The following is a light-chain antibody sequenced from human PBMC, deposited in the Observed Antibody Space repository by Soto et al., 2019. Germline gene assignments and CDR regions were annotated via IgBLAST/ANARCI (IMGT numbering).Light chain of an antibody. Sequence: DIVLTQSPGTLSLSPGERATLSCRSSQSVSSNYLAWYQQKPDQVPRLVIYDVSGRATGIPDRFSGSGSGTAFTLTISRLEPEDSAVYYCQQYGSSPTFGQGTKVEIK. J-gene: IGKJ1*01. CDR2: DVS. V-gene: IGKV3-20*01. CDR1: QSVSSNY. CDR3: QQYGSSPT.